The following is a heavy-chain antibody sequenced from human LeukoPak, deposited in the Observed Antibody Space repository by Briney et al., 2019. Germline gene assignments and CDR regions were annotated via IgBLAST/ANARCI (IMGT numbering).Heavy chain of an antibody. J-gene: IGHJ4*02. D-gene: IGHD3-9*01. Sequence: GASVKVSCEASGYTLTSYYMHWVPQAPGHGPEWMGVINPSGGRTTSYAQKIQGRVTMTRDTSMSTVNMELSSLRSEDTAVYYCARGTLRYFDFWGQGTLVTVSS. CDR1: GYTLTSYY. V-gene: IGHV1-46*01. CDR2: INPSGGRT. CDR3: ARGTLRYFDF.